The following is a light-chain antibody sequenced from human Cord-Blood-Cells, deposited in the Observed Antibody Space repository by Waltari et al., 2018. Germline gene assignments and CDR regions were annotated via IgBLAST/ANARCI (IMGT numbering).Light chain of an antibody. V-gene: IGKV2-30*02. CDR3: MQGTHWPPVGPWMYT. J-gene: IGKJ2*01. CDR2: KVS. Sequence: DVVMTQSPLSLPVTLVQPASISCRSSQSLVHSDGNTCLNWFQPRPGQSPRRLIYKVSNRDSGVPDRFSGSGSGTDFTLKISRVEAEDVGVYYCMQGTHWPPVGPWMYTFGEGTKLEIK. CDR1: QSLVHSDGNTC.